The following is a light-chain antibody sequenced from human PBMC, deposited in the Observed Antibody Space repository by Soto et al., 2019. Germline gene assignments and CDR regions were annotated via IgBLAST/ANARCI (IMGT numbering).Light chain of an antibody. V-gene: IGKV3D-15*01. Sequence: EIVLTQSPGTLSLSPGERATLSCRASQSVTNNQFAWFRQKPGQAPRLLIYGASTRATGIPARFSGSGSGTEFTLTISSLQSEDFAVYYCQQYNNWPRTFGQGTKVDNK. CDR1: QSVTNN. J-gene: IGKJ1*01. CDR3: QQYNNWPRT. CDR2: GAS.